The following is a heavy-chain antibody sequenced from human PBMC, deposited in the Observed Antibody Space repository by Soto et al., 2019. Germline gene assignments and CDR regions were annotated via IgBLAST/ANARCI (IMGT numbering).Heavy chain of an antibody. CDR2: ISSSSSYI. D-gene: IGHD2-15*01. Sequence: SGGSLRLSCAASGFTFSSYSMNWVRQAPGKGLEWVSSISSSSSYIYYADSVKGRFTISRDNAKNSLYLQMNSLRAEDTAVYYCARESAHCSGGSCLNDYWGQGTLVTVSS. CDR3: ARESAHCSGGSCLNDY. J-gene: IGHJ4*02. CDR1: GFTFSSYS. V-gene: IGHV3-21*01.